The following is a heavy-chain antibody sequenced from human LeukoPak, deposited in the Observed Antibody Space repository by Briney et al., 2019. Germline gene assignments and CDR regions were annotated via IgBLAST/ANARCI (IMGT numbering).Heavy chain of an antibody. CDR2: IYYSGST. CDR1: DGSISSYY. D-gene: IGHD5-12*01. J-gene: IGHJ4*02. Sequence: SETLSLTCTVSDGSISSYYWSWIRQPPGKGLEWIGYIYYSGSTNYNPPLKSRVTISVDTSKNQFSLKLSSVTAADTAVYYCARIRGYSGYELDYWGQGTLVTVSS. CDR3: ARIRGYSGYELDY. V-gene: IGHV4-59*08.